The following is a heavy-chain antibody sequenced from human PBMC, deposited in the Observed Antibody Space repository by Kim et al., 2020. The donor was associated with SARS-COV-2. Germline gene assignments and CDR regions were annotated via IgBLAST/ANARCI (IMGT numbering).Heavy chain of an antibody. D-gene: IGHD3-9*01. Sequence: ASVKVSCKASGYTFTSYGISWVRQAPGQGLEWMGWISAYNGNTNYAQKLQGRVTMTTDTSTSTAYMELRSLRSDDTAVYYCATDRLRYFDWSILGGYYYYGMDVWGQGTTVTVSS. CDR3: ATDRLRYFDWSILGGYYYYGMDV. J-gene: IGHJ6*02. CDR1: GYTFTSYG. V-gene: IGHV1-18*01. CDR2: ISAYNGNT.